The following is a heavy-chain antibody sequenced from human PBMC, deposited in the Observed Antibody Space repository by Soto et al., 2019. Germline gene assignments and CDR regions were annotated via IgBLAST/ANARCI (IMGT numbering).Heavy chain of an antibody. CDR3: ARGTHTINYYYYYGMDV. V-gene: IGHV3-30*03. J-gene: IGHJ6*02. CDR1: GFTFSSYG. D-gene: IGHD1-1*01. Sequence: PGGSLRLSCAASGFTFSSYGMHWVRQAPGKGLEWVAVISYDGSNKYYADSVKGRFTISRDNSKNTLYLQMNSLRAEDTAVYYCARGTHTINYYYYYGMDVWGQGTTVTVSS. CDR2: ISYDGSNK.